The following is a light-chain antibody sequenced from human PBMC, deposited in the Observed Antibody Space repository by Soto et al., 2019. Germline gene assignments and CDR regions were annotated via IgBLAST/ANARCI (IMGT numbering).Light chain of an antibody. Sequence: EVVLTQSPVTLSLSPAERATLSCRASQTVSNNYLAWYQQKPGQAPRLLIFGSSDRATGIPDRFSGSGSGTDFTLTISRLEPEDFAVYYCQQYRSSPPYTFGQGTKLEIK. J-gene: IGKJ2*01. CDR2: GSS. CDR1: QTVSNNY. CDR3: QQYRSSPPYT. V-gene: IGKV3-20*01.